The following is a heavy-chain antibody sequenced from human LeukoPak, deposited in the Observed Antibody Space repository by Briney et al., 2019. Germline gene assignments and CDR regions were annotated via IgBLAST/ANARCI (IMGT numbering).Heavy chain of an antibody. V-gene: IGHV4-59*01. CDR3: ARDAGYSSSWDHAFDI. D-gene: IGHD6-13*01. Sequence: SETLSLTCTVSGGSISSYYWSWIRHPPGKGLEWIGYIYYSGSTNYNPSLKSRVTISVDTSKNQFSLKLSSVTAADTAVYYCARDAGYSSSWDHAFDIWGQGTMVTVSS. CDR1: GGSISSYY. CDR2: IYYSGST. J-gene: IGHJ3*02.